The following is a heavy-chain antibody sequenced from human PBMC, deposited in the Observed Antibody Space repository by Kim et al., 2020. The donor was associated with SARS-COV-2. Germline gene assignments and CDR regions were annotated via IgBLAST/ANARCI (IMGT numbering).Heavy chain of an antibody. CDR1: GFSFSDYL. J-gene: IGHJ4*02. V-gene: IGHV3-72*01. Sequence: GGSLRLSCAASGFSFSDYLMDWVRQSPGKGLEWVGRSKTKGDSSTAEYAASVKGRFSISRDDSQSSLYLQMNNLISEDTAVYYCARGHSSFDYWGQGTLVTVSS. CDR2: SKTKGDSSTA. CDR3: ARGHSSFDY.